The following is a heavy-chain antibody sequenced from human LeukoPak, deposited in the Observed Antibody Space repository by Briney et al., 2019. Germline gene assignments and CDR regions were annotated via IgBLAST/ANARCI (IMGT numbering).Heavy chain of an antibody. CDR1: GGSISSGGYS. V-gene: IGHV4-30-2*01. Sequence: SQTLSPTCAVSGGSISSGGYSWGWIRQPPGKGLEWIGYIYHSGSTYYNPSLKSRVTISVDRSKNQFSLKLSSVTAADTAVYYCASMTTVPTGFDYWGQGTLVTVSS. CDR2: IYHSGST. CDR3: ASMTTVPTGFDY. J-gene: IGHJ4*02. D-gene: IGHD4-17*01.